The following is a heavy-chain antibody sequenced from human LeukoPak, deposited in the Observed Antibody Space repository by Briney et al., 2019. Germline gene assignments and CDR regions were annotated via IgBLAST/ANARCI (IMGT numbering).Heavy chain of an antibody. D-gene: IGHD1-7*01. CDR1: GFTFDDYA. CDR3: ASGLELRFLNY. V-gene: IGHV3-9*01. J-gene: IGHJ4*02. Sequence: GGSLRLSCAASGFTFDDYAMHWVRQAPGKGLEWVSGISWNSGSVGHADSVKGRFTISRDNAKYSLYLQMNSLRAEDTALYYCASGLELRFLNYWGQGTLVTVSS. CDR2: ISWNSGSV.